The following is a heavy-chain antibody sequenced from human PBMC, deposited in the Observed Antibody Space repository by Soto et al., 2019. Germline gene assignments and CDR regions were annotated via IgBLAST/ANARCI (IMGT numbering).Heavy chain of an antibody. V-gene: IGHV1-18*01. J-gene: IGHJ4*02. D-gene: IGHD6-13*01. CDR2: INAYNGNT. CDR3: ARDAAAGLNAC. CDR1: GYTFTNYG. Sequence: QVQLVQSGAEVKKPGASVKVSCKASGYTFTNYGISWVRQAPGQGLEWMGWINAYNGNTKSAQKLQGRVTLTTDTSTSTAYMALRSLRSDDTAVYYCARDAAAGLNACWGQGTLVTVSS.